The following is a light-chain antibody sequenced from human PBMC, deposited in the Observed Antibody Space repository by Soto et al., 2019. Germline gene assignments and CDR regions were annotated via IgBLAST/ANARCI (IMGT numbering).Light chain of an antibody. Sequence: AIQMTQSPSSLSASVGDRVTITCRASQGIRNDLGWYQQKPGKAPKLLIYATSTLQSGVPSRFSGSGSGTDFSLTITSLQPEDFATYYCLQDYNYPWTFGQGTKVELK. J-gene: IGKJ1*01. CDR3: LQDYNYPWT. CDR1: QGIRND. CDR2: ATS. V-gene: IGKV1-6*01.